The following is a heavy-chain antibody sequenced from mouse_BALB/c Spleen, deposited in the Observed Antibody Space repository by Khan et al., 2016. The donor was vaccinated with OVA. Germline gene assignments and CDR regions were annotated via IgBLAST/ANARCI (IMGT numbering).Heavy chain of an antibody. CDR1: GYTFTDYY. CDR3: ARRNYFGYTFAN. CDR2: LSPGSGDT. V-gene: IGHV1-77*01. Sequence: QVQLKQSGAELARPGASVKLSCKASGYTFTDYYINWVKQRTGQGLEWIGELSPGSGDTYYNEKFKGKATLTADKTSSTAYMQLSSLTSEDTAVSFYARRNYFGYTFANWGHGTLVTVSS. J-gene: IGHJ3*01. D-gene: IGHD1-2*01.